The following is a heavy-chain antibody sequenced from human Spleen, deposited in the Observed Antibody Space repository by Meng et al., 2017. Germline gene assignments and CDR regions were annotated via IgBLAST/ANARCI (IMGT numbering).Heavy chain of an antibody. CDR1: GGSISIDGYC. CDR2: IYYSGST. Sequence: QVQLQESGPGLVQPSQALSLTCTVPGGSISIDGYCWSWIRQPPGKGLETIGSIYYSGSTYYSPSLESRATMSLDTSKNQFSLRLNSVTAADTAVYYCARGQQDYSDATGFSRWFDPWSQGTLVTVSS. J-gene: IGHJ5*02. V-gene: IGHV4-30-4*01. CDR3: ARGQQDYSDATGFSRWFDP. D-gene: IGHD3-22*01.